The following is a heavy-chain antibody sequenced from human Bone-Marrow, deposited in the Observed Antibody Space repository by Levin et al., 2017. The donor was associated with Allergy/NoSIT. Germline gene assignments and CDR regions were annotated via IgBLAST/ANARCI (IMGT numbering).Heavy chain of an antibody. CDR1: GGTFSSHG. CDR2: IIPIFGPP. J-gene: IGHJ6*03. V-gene: IGHV1-69*13. CDR3: ARLTGDCSGGACLSRYFYYYMDV. Sequence: SVKVSCKASGGTFSSHGIAWVRQAPGQGPEWMGGIIPIFGPPNYAQKFQGRVTISADESTNTAYMELSSLRSDYTAVFYCARLTGDCSGGACLSRYFYYYMDVWGKGTTVTVSS. D-gene: IGHD2-15*01.